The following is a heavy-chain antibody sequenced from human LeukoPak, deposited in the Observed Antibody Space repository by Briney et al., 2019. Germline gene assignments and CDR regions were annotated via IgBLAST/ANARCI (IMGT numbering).Heavy chain of an antibody. D-gene: IGHD3-22*01. J-gene: IGHJ6*02. Sequence: SETLSLTCTVSGGSISSYYWSCIRQPAGKGLEWIGRIYTSGSTNYNPSLKSRVTMSVDTSKNQFSLKLSSVTAADTAVYYCAREPGTSNYYDSTAGMDVWGQGTTVTVSS. V-gene: IGHV4-4*07. CDR2: IYTSGST. CDR3: AREPGTSNYYDSTAGMDV. CDR1: GGSISSYY.